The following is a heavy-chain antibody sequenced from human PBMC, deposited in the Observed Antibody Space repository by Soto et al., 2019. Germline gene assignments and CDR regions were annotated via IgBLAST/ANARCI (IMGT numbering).Heavy chain of an antibody. J-gene: IGHJ6*03. D-gene: IGHD2-2*01. Sequence: GGTLSLSCRDSGFTFSCYWMSWVRPAPKKELDWVAKKKQDGSEKYYVASVKGRFTISRDNAKNSLYLQMNSLRAEDTAVYYCASGVDCSSPSCYNYYYYMDVWGKGTTVTVSS. CDR1: GFTFSCYW. CDR2: KKQDGSEK. V-gene: IGHV3-7*02. CDR3: ASGVDCSSPSCYNYYYYMDV.